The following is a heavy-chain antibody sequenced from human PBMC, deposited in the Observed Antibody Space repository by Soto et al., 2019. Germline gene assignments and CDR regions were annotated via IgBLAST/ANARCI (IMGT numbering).Heavy chain of an antibody. CDR3: ARDGDIVVVPAPSSTGYYYYGMDV. CDR2: IYTSGST. V-gene: IGHV4-4*07. J-gene: IGHJ6*02. CDR1: GGSISSYY. D-gene: IGHD2-2*01. Sequence: PSETLSLTCTVSGGSISSYYWSWIRQPAGKGLEWIGRIYTSGSTNYNPSLKSRVTMSVDTSKNQFSLKLSSVTAADTAVYYCARDGDIVVVPAPSSTGYYYYGMDVWGQGTTVTVSS.